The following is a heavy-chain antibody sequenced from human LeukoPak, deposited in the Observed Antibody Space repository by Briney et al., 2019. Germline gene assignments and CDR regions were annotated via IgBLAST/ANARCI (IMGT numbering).Heavy chain of an antibody. CDR2: INHSGST. V-gene: IGHV4-34*01. J-gene: IGHJ6*03. Sequence: SETLSLTCAVYGGSFSGYYWSWIRQPPGKGLEWIGEINHSGSTNYNPSLKSRVTISVDTSKNQFSLKLSSVTAADTAVYYCARWATSVEGYYYYYYMDVWGKGTTVTVSS. CDR1: GGSFSGYY. CDR3: ARWATSVEGYYYYYYMDV.